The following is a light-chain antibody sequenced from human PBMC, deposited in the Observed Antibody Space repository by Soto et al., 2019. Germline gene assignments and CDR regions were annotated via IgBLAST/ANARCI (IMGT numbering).Light chain of an antibody. Sequence: QSALTQPASVSGSPGQSITFSCTGTSSDIGAYNYVSWYQHHPGKAPKLLIYDVTDRPSGVSDRFSGSKSGTTASLTISGLQAEDEADYFCSSYTTTNTVVVFGGGTQLTVL. J-gene: IGLJ7*01. V-gene: IGLV2-14*03. CDR1: SSDIGAYNY. CDR3: SSYTTTNTVVV. CDR2: DVT.